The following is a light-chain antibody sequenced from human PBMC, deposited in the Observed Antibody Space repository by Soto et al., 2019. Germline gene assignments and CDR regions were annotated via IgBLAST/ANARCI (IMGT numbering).Light chain of an antibody. CDR1: NSDVGAYPY. V-gene: IGLV2-14*03. CDR3: SSYATSVTNVI. J-gene: IGLJ2*01. CDR2: EVD. Sequence: QSALTQPASVSGSPGQSITISCTGTNSDVGAYPYVSWYQQHPGNAPKLLIYEVDDRPSGVSDRFSGTKSGNTASLTISALQAEDEAVYYCSSYATSVTNVIFGGGTKLTVL.